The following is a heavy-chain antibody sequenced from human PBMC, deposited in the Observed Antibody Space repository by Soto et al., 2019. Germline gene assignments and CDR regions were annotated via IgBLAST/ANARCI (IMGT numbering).Heavy chain of an antibody. D-gene: IGHD3-10*01. CDR1: GGSISSYY. CDR3: ARVMSGSGVKFDY. V-gene: IGHV4-59*01. Sequence: ASETLSLTCTVSGGSISSYYWSWIRQPPGKGLEWIGYIYYSGSTNYNPSLKSRVTMSVDTSKNQFSLKLSSVTAADTAVYYCARVMSGSGVKFDYWGQGSLVTSPQ. CDR2: IYYSGST. J-gene: IGHJ4*02.